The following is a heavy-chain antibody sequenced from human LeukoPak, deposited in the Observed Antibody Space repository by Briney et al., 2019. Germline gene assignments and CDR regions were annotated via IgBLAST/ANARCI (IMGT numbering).Heavy chain of an antibody. CDR1: GFTFRNYD. CDR2: ISSSSAHI. Sequence: PGGSLRLSCTGSGFTFRNYDVNWVRQAPGKGPEWVSSISSSSAHISYADSVKGRFTIFSDNAKHSLHLQMDNRRAEDTVMYYWARGIGIFLVTTDAFYLWGQGTMVTVSS. J-gene: IGHJ3*01. D-gene: IGHD3-3*02. CDR3: ARGIGIFLVTTDAFYL. V-gene: IGHV3-21*01.